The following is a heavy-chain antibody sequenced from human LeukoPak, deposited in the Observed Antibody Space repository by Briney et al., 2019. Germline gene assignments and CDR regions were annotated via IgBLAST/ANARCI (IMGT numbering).Heavy chain of an antibody. CDR1: GFTFSSYS. D-gene: IGHD3-22*01. CDR3: ARGAYYYDSSGYYYVSHPNAEYFQH. V-gene: IGHV3-48*04. CDR2: ISSSSSTI. J-gene: IGHJ1*01. Sequence: GGSLRLSCAASGFTFSSYSMNWVRQAPGKGLEWVSYISSSSSTIYYADSVKGRFTISRDNAKNSLYLQMNSLRAEDTAVYYCARGAYYYDSSGYYYVSHPNAEYFQHWGQGTLVTVSS.